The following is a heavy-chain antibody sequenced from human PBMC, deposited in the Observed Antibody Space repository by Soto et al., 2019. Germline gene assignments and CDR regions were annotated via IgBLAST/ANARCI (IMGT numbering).Heavy chain of an antibody. V-gene: IGHV1-46*01. J-gene: IGHJ6*02. CDR1: GYTFITYY. Sequence: QVQLVQSGTEVKEPGASVSLSCKASGYTFITYYIHWVRQAPGQGLEWMGMINPSGGSTTYAQNFQGRGTMTRDTSTSTGYMDLNRLNSDDTAVYYCARATSAGNGRRVDVWGQGTTVTVSS. D-gene: IGHD6-13*01. CDR3: ARATSAGNGRRVDV. CDR2: INPSGGST.